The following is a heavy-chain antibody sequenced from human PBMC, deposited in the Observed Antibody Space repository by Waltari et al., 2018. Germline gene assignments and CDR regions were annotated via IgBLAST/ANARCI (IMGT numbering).Heavy chain of an antibody. Sequence: QVQLQESGPGLVKPSETLSLTCTVSGYSISSGYYWGWIRQPPGKGLEWIGSIYHSGSTYYTPSLKSRVTISVDTSKNQFSLKLSSVTAADTAVYYCARARFRIVGAHGWFDPWGQGTLVTVSS. CDR2: IYHSGST. V-gene: IGHV4-38-2*02. J-gene: IGHJ5*02. CDR1: GYSISSGYY. D-gene: IGHD1-26*01. CDR3: ARARFRIVGAHGWFDP.